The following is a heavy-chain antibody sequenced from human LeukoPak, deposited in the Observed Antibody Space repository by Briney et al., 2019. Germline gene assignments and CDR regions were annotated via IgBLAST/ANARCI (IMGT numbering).Heavy chain of an antibody. Sequence: ASVKVSCKASGYTFTSYGISWVRQAPGQGLEWMGWISAYNGNTNYAQRLQGRVTMTTDTSTSTAYMELRSLRSDDTAVYYCARAYCGGDCYGKYGMDVWGQGTTVTVSS. CDR3: ARAYCGGDCYGKYGMDV. V-gene: IGHV1-18*01. CDR1: GYTFTSYG. CDR2: ISAYNGNT. J-gene: IGHJ6*02. D-gene: IGHD2-21*02.